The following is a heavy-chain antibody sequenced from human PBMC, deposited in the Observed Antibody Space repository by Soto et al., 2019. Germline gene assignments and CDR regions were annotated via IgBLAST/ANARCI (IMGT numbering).Heavy chain of an antibody. CDR3: AKGPLWVEFAVFFDY. Sequence: GGSLGLSCAASGFTFDDYAMHWVRQAPGKGLEWVSGISWNSGSIGYADSVKGRFTISRDNAKNHLYLQMNSMRAEDTALYYCAKGPLWVEFAVFFDYWGQGTLVTVSS. D-gene: IGHD1-26*01. V-gene: IGHV3-9*01. J-gene: IGHJ4*02. CDR1: GFTFDDYA. CDR2: ISWNSGSI.